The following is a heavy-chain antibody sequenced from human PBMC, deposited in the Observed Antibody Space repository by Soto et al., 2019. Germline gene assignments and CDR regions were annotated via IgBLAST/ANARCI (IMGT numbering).Heavy chain of an antibody. CDR2: IYYSGST. V-gene: IGHV4-39*01. CDR1: GGSISSSSYY. Sequence: SETLSLTCTVSGGSISSSSYYWGWIRQPPGKGLEWIGSIYYSGSTYYNPSLKSRVTISVDTSKNQFSLKLCSVTAADTAVYYCARHRSGWELPYNWFDPWGQGTLVTVSS. CDR3: ARHRSGWELPYNWFDP. J-gene: IGHJ5*02. D-gene: IGHD1-26*01.